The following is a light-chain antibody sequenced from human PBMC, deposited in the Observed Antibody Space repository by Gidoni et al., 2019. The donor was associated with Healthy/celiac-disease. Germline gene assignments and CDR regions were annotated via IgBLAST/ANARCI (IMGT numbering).Light chain of an antibody. V-gene: IGKV2-30*01. CDR1: QSLVYRDGNTY. Sequence: DVVMTQSPLSLPVTLGQPASISCRSSQSLVYRDGNTYLNWFQQRPGQSPRRLIYKVSNRDSGVPDRFSGSGSGTDFTLKISRVEAEDVGGYYCMQGTHWPFTFGPGTKVDIK. J-gene: IGKJ3*01. CDR2: KVS. CDR3: MQGTHWPFT.